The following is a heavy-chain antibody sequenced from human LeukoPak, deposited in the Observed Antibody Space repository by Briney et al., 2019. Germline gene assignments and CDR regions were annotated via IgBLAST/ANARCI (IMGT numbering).Heavy chain of an antibody. CDR1: GGSISSYY. V-gene: IGHV4-59*01. J-gene: IGHJ4*02. CDR2: IYHTGST. CDR3: ARRGRNSSGWQDYL. Sequence: PSETLSLTCTVSGGSISSYYWSWIRQPPGKGLEWIANIYHTGSTNYNPSLSSRVTISIDTATTQFSLKMTSVTAAATAVYYCARRGRNSSGWQDYLWGQGTLVTVSS. D-gene: IGHD6-25*01.